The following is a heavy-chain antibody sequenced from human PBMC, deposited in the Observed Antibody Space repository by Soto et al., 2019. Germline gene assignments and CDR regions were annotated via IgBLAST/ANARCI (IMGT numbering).Heavy chain of an antibody. Sequence: SVTLSLTCAVYGGSFSGYYWSWIRQPPGKGLEWIGEINHSGSTNYNPSLKSRVTISVDTSKNQFSLKLSSVTAADTAVYYCAREQGAVTTYYFDYWGQGTLVTSPQ. CDR1: GGSFSGYY. CDR2: INHSGST. D-gene: IGHD4-17*01. V-gene: IGHV4-34*01. CDR3: AREQGAVTTYYFDY. J-gene: IGHJ4*02.